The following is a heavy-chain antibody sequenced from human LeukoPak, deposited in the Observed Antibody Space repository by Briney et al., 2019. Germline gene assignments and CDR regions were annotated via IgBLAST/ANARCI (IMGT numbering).Heavy chain of an antibody. J-gene: IGHJ6*03. CDR2: NYSGGST. CDR1: GFTVSSNY. Sequence: PGGSLRLSCAASGFTVSSNYMSWVRQAPGKGLEWGSVNYSGGSTYYADSVKGRFTMSRDNSKNTLYLQMNRLRSEDTAVYYCAREYYDYVWGSLPYYYYYYMDVWGKGTTVTVSS. D-gene: IGHD3-16*01. V-gene: IGHV3-53*01. CDR3: AREYYDYVWGSLPYYYYYYMDV.